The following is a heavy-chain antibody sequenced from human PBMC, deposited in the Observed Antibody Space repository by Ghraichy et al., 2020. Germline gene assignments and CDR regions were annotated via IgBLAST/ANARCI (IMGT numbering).Heavy chain of an antibody. D-gene: IGHD5-24*01. CDR2: IIPIFGTA. J-gene: IGHJ6*02. Sequence: SVKVSCKASGGTFSSYAISWVRQAPGQGLEWMGGIIPIFGTANYAQKFQGRVTITADESTSTAYMELSSLRSEDTAVYYCASVVEMATIVNYYYGMDVWGQGTTVTVSS. V-gene: IGHV1-69*13. CDR1: GGTFSSYA. CDR3: ASVVEMATIVNYYYGMDV.